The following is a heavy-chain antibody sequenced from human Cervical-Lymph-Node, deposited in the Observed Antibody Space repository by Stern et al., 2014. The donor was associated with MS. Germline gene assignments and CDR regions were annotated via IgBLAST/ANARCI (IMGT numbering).Heavy chain of an antibody. CDR3: ARLGSGYDSSYLDF. Sequence: VQLVESGSEAKKPGSSVKVSCKVSGGTFSTYKISWVRQAPGQGLEWMGAITPSFGTADYAQKFQDRVTIIADESTSEVHMELISLRSEDTGVYYCARLGSGYDSSYLDFWGQGTLVTVSS. V-gene: IGHV1-69*01. J-gene: IGHJ4*02. D-gene: IGHD5-12*01. CDR1: GGTFSTYK. CDR2: ITPSFGTA.